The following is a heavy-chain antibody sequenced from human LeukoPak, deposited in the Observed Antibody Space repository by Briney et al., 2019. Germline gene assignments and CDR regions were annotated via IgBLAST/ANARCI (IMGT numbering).Heavy chain of an antibody. D-gene: IGHD2-15*01. Sequence: GGSLRLSCAASGFTFSSYEMNWVRQAPGKGLEWVSYISSSGSTIYYADSVKGRFTISRDNSKNTLYLQMNSLRAEDTAVYYCAKGRRYCSGGSCYYFDYWGQGTLVTVSS. CDR2: ISSSGSTI. CDR1: GFTFSSYE. J-gene: IGHJ4*02. V-gene: IGHV3-48*03. CDR3: AKGRRYCSGGSCYYFDY.